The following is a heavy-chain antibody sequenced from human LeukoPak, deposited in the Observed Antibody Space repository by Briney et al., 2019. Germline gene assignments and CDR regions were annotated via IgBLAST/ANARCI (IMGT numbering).Heavy chain of an antibody. CDR2: ISSSSSTK. Sequence: GGSLRLSCAASGFTFSNYNMNWVRQAPGKGLEGVSYISSSSSTKNYADSVKGRFTVSRDNAWTSLYLQMNSLRAEDTAVYYCARLMDRARRDAFDIWGQGTMVTVSS. J-gene: IGHJ3*02. CDR3: ARLMDRARRDAFDI. CDR1: GFTFSNYN. V-gene: IGHV3-48*01. D-gene: IGHD2-2*03.